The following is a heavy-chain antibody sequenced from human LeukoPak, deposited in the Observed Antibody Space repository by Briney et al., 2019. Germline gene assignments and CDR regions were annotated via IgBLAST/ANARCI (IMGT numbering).Heavy chain of an antibody. CDR1: GDSISSSSDY. CDR2: IYYSGST. D-gene: IGHD4-17*01. V-gene: IGHV4-39*01. J-gene: IGHJ5*02. CDR3: ARQLYGDFVNWLDP. Sequence: SETLSLTCTVSGDSISSSSDYWGWIRQPPGKGLEWIGSIYYSGSTYYKPSLKSRVTMSVDTSKNQFSLKLYSVTAADTAVYYCARQLYGDFVNWLDPWGQGTLVTVSP.